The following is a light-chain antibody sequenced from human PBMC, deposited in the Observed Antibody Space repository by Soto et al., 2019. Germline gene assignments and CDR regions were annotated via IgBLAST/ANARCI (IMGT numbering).Light chain of an antibody. CDR1: QSVSSY. CDR3: QQYGSSIT. V-gene: IGKV3-20*01. CDR2: GAS. Sequence: DIVVTQSPATLSASPGERATLSCRASQSVSSYLAWYQQKPGQVPRLLIYGASNRATGVSARFSGSGSGTDFTLTVSRLEPEDFAVYYCQQYGSSITFGQGTRLEIK. J-gene: IGKJ5*01.